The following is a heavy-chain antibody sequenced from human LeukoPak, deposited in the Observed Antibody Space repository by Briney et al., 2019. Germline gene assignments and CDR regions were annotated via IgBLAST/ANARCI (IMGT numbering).Heavy chain of an antibody. CDR3: ARGFCSGGTCFDY. Sequence: PGGSLRLSCAASGFTVSSNYMSWVRQPPGKGLEWVSFIYSGAATDYADSVKGRFTISTDNSKNTMYLQMNSLRADDTAMYYCARGFCSGGTCFDYWGQGTLVTVSS. D-gene: IGHD2-15*01. CDR1: GFTVSSNY. J-gene: IGHJ4*02. V-gene: IGHV3-53*01. CDR2: IYSGAAT.